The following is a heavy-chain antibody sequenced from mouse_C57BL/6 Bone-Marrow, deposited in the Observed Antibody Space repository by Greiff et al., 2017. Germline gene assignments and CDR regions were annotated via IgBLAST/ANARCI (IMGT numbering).Heavy chain of an antibody. J-gene: IGHJ2*01. CDR1: GYTFTDYY. CDR2: INPNNGGT. V-gene: IGHV1-26*01. Sequence: VQLQQSGPELVKPGASVKISCKASGYTFTDYYMNWVKQSHGKSLEWIGDINPNNGGTSYNQKFKGKATLTVDKSSSTAYMELRSLTSEDSAVYDCAMYYGPHDWGQGTTVTVSS. D-gene: IGHD1-1*01. CDR3: AMYYGPHD.